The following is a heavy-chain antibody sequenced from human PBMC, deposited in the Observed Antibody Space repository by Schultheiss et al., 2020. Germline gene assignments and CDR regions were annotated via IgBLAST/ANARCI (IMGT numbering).Heavy chain of an antibody. Sequence: SETLSLTCTVSGGSISSSSYYWGWIRQPPGKGLEWIGYIYYSGSTYYNPSLKSRVTISVDTSKNQFSLKLSSVTAADTAVYYCARDPATGYDFWSGYLRGMDVWGQGTTVTVSS. J-gene: IGHJ6*02. CDR3: ARDPATGYDFWSGYLRGMDV. CDR1: GGSISSSSYY. D-gene: IGHD3-3*01. CDR2: IYYSGST. V-gene: IGHV4-39*07.